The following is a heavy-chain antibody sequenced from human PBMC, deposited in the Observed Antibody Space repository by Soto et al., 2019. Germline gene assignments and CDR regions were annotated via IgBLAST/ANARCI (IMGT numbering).Heavy chain of an antibody. J-gene: IGHJ6*02. Sequence: PSETLSLTCAVSGGSISSSNWWSWVRQPPGKGLEWIGEIYHSGSTNYNPSLKSRVTISVDKSKNQFSLKLSSVTAADTAVYYCARDSHRATFEVYYYGMDVWGQGTTVTVSS. CDR3: ARDSHRATFEVYYYGMDV. CDR1: GGSISSSNW. D-gene: IGHD3-16*01. CDR2: IYHSGST. V-gene: IGHV4-4*02.